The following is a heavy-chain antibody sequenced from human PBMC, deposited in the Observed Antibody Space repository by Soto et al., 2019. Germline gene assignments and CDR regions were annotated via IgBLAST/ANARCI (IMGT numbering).Heavy chain of an antibody. CDR2: TYYRSKWYN. D-gene: IGHD2-2*01. V-gene: IGHV6-1*01. CDR3: ARRLIVVVPAATYYYGMDV. Sequence: PSETLSLTCAISGDSVSSNSAAWNWIRQSPSRGLEWLGRTYYRSKWYNDYAVSVKSRITINPDTSKNQFSLQLNSVTPEDTAVYYCARRLIVVVPAATYYYGMDVWGQGTTVTVSS. J-gene: IGHJ6*02. CDR1: GDSVSSNSAA.